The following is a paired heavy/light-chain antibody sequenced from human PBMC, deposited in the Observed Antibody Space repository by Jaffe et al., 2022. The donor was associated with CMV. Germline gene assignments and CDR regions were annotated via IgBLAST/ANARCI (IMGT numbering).Heavy chain of an antibody. CDR1: GFTFGNYA. V-gene: IGHV3-49*05. Sequence: EEQLVESGGGLVRPGRSLRLSCTTSGFTFGNYAMSWFRQAPGKGLEWVGFIRSQPYGGTTEYAASVKGRFTISRDDSKGIAYLQMNSLKPEDTAVYYCTGCYFDFWSGSQPTAFDIWGQGTLVTVSS. CDR2: IRSQPYGGTT. J-gene: IGHJ3*02. D-gene: IGHD3-3*01. CDR3: TGCYFDFWSGSQPTAFDI.
Light chain of an antibody. CDR2: EAS. Sequence: DIQMTQSPSTLSASVGDRVTITCRASQSISNWLAWYQQKPGKAPKLLISEASSLERGVPSRFSGSGSGTDFSLTISSLQPDDSATYYCQKYNNYPYTFGPGTKLEIK. J-gene: IGKJ2*01. V-gene: IGKV1-5*01. CDR3: QKYNNYPYT. CDR1: QSISNW.